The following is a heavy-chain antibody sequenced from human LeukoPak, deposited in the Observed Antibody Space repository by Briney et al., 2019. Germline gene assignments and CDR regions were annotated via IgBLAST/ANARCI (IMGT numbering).Heavy chain of an antibody. V-gene: IGHV4-59*08. J-gene: IGHJ6*02. CDR1: GGSISSYY. CDR2: IYYSGST. Sequence: RTSETLSLTCTVSGGSISSYYWGWIRQPPGKRLEWIGYIYYSGSTNYNPSLKSRVTISVDTSKNQFSLKLSSVTAADTAVYYCARHKRLVHDGMDVWGQGTTVTVSS. CDR3: ARHKRLVHDGMDV. D-gene: IGHD6-19*01.